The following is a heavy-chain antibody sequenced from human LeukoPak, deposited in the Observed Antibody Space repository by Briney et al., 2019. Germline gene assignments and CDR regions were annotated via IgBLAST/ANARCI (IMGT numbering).Heavy chain of an antibody. J-gene: IGHJ4*02. CDR2: IKRKTDGGTT. V-gene: IGHV3-15*01. D-gene: IGHD4-23*01. CDR3: ASDVDGGNPFDN. CDR1: GFTFSNAL. Sequence: PGGSLRLSCAASGFTFSNALMSWVRQAPGKGLEWVGRIKRKTDGGTTDCAAPVKDRFTISRDDSKNTLYLQMNSLKTEDTALYYCASDVDGGNPFDNWGQGTLVTVSS.